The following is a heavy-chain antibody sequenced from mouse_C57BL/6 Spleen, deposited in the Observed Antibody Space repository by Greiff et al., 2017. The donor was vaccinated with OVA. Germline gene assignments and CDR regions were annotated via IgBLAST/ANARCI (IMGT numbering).Heavy chain of an antibody. V-gene: IGHV1-64*01. CDR3: AREGIYQGEMDY. J-gene: IGHJ4*01. CDR2: IHPNSGST. Sequence: VQLQQPGAELVKPGASVKLSCKASGYTFTSYWMHWVKQRPGQGLEWIGMIHPNSGSTNYNEKFKSKATLTVDKSSSTAYMQLSSLTSEDSAVYYCAREGIYQGEMDYWGQGTSVTVSS. CDR1: GYTFTSYW.